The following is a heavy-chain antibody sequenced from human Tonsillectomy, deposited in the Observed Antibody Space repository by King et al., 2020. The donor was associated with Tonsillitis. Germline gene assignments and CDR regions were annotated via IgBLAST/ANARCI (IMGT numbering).Heavy chain of an antibody. CDR2: ISYDGSRK. Sequence: VQLVESEGGVVQPGRSLRLSCAASGFTFSSYGVHWVRQAPGKGLDWVAVISYDGSRKNYADSVKGRFTISRDNSNNTLYLQMNSLRVEDTAVYYCGGERLYSSGWGIASWGQGTLVTVPA. D-gene: IGHD6-19*01. J-gene: IGHJ5*02. CDR3: GGERLYSSGWGIAS. CDR1: GFTFSSYG. V-gene: IGHV3-33*05.